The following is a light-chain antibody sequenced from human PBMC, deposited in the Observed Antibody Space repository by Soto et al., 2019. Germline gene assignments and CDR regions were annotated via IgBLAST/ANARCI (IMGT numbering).Light chain of an antibody. Sequence: EIVLTQSPGTLSLSPGERATLSCRASQSVSSSYLAWYQQKPGQAPRLLIYGTSSRASGIPGRFSGSGSGTDFTLTISRLEPEDFAVYYCQQYDSSLWTFGQGTKVEIK. CDR2: GTS. CDR1: QSVSSSY. V-gene: IGKV3-20*01. CDR3: QQYDSSLWT. J-gene: IGKJ1*01.